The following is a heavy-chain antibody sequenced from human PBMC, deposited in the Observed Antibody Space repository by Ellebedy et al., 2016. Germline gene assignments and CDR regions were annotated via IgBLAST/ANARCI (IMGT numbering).Heavy chain of an antibody. CDR2: ISYDGSNK. CDR3: AKVPDKKGSSYADY. D-gene: IGHD1-14*01. V-gene: IGHV3-30*18. J-gene: IGHJ4*02. CDR1: GFTFSSYG. Sequence: GGSLRLSCAASGFTFSSYGMHWVRQAPGKGLEWVAVISYDGSNKYYADSVKGRFTISRDNSKNTLYLQMNSLRAEDTAVYYCAKVPDKKGSSYADYWGQGTLVTVSS.